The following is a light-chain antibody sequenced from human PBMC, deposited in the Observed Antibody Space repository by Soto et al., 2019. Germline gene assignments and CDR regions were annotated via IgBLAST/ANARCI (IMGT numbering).Light chain of an antibody. J-gene: IGLJ3*02. CDR2: EVT. V-gene: IGLV2-8*01. Sequence: QSALTQPPSASGSPGESVTISCSGRSSDVGTYNFVSWYQQHPGKAHQVLIYEVTKRPSGVPDRFSGSKSGNSASLTVSGLQAEDEADYYRSSFAGINNVLFGGGTKLTVL. CDR1: SSDVGTYNF. CDR3: SSFAGINNVL.